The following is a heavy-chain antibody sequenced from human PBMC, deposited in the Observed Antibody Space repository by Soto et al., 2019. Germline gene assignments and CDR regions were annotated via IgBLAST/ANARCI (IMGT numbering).Heavy chain of an antibody. CDR1: GYSLTSHY. Sequence: ASVKVSCKASGYSLTSHYMHWVRRAPGQGPEWMGIMNPGDGSTRYAQKLQGRVTMTSDTSTGTVYMELSSLRSEDTAVYFCARSYVQSRSNDYWGQGXLVTVYS. CDR3: ARSYVQSRSNDY. CDR2: MNPGDGST. D-gene: IGHD3-10*02. V-gene: IGHV1-46*01. J-gene: IGHJ4*02.